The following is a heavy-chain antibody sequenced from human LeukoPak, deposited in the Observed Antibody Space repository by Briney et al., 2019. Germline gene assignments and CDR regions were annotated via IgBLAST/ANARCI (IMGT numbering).Heavy chain of an antibody. CDR2: ITSSSYI. V-gene: IGHV3-21*01. CDR3: ATYPGIAAN. J-gene: IGHJ4*02. CDR1: GSTFSIYS. Sequence: GGSLRLSCAASGSTFSIYSMNWVRQAPGKGLEWVSSITSSSYISYADSVQGRFTISRDNAKNSLYLQMNSLRAEDTAVYYCATYPGIAANWGQGTLVTVSS. D-gene: IGHD6-13*01.